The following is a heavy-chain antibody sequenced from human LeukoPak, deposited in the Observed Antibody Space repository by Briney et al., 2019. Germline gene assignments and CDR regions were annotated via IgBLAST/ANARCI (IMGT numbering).Heavy chain of an antibody. CDR1: EYTFIGYH. V-gene: IGHV1-2*02. D-gene: IGHD3-3*02. J-gene: IGHJ6*02. CDR3: ARDLAGIPNV. CDR2: INPNSGVT. Sequence: ASVKVSCKASEYTFIGYHMHWVRQAPGQGLEWMGWINPNSGVTNYEQKFQGRVSMTRDRSISTANMELRSLTSDDTAIYYCARDLAGIPNVWGQGTTVTVSS.